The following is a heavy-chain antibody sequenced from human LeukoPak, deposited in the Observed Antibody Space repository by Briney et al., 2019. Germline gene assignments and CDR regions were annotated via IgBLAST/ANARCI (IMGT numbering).Heavy chain of an antibody. J-gene: IGHJ4*02. CDR1: GGSISSYY. Sequence: PSEXLSLTCTVSGGSISSYYWSWIRQPPGKGLEGIGYIYYSGSTNYNPSLKSRVTISVDTSKNQFSLKLSSVTAADTAVYYCARGIKAWGTRGSYFDYWGQGTLVTVSS. CDR3: ARGIKAWGTRGSYFDY. CDR2: IYYSGST. D-gene: IGHD3-16*01. V-gene: IGHV4-59*01.